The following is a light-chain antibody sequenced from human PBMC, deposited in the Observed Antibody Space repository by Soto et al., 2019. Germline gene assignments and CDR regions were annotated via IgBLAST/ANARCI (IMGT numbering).Light chain of an antibody. CDR3: SSYAGSTHLV. CDR2: EVS. CDR1: SSDVGGYNY. V-gene: IGLV2-8*01. Sequence: QSALTQPPSASGSPGQSVTISCTGTSSDVGGYNYVSWYQQHPGKAPKLMMYEVSKRPSGVPDRFSGSKSGNTASLTVSGLQAEDEADYYCSSYAGSTHLVFGGGTKVTVL. J-gene: IGLJ2*01.